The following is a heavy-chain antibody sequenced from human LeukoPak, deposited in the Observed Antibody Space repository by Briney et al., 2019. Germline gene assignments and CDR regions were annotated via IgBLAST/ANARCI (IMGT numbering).Heavy chain of an antibody. J-gene: IGHJ3*02. V-gene: IGHV4-34*01. CDR1: GGSFSGYY. CDR3: ARGDDTAMVSYAFDI. CDR2: INHSGST. Sequence: SETLSLTCAVYGGSFSGYYWSWIRQPPGKGLEWIGEINHSGSTNYNPSLKSRVTISVDTSKNQFSLKLSSVTAADTAVYYCARGDDTAMVSYAFDIWGQGTVVTVSS. D-gene: IGHD5-18*01.